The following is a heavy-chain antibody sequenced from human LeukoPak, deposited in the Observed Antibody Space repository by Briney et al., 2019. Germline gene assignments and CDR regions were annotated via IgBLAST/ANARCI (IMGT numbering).Heavy chain of an antibody. D-gene: IGHD5-18*01. CDR1: GYTFTGHY. Sequence: ASVKVSCKASGYTFTGHYVHWLRQAPGQGLEWMGWINPNSGGTNYAQKFQGRVTMTRDTSISTAYMELSRLRSDDTAVYYCARAKDTAMVIGFAFDIWGQGTMVTVSS. CDR2: INPNSGGT. V-gene: IGHV1-2*02. J-gene: IGHJ3*02. CDR3: ARAKDTAMVIGFAFDI.